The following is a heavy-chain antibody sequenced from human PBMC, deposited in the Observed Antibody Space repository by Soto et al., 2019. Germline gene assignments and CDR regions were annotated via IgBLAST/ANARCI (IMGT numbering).Heavy chain of an antibody. CDR3: ARSSSGSYYQQY. CDR2: ISYSGNT. V-gene: IGHV4-31*03. J-gene: IGHJ4*02. D-gene: IGHD3-10*01. CDR1: GGSVNVGDHY. Sequence: SETLSLTCTVSGGSVNVGDHYWSWIRQFPGRGLEWIGYISYSGNTYYNPSLKGRVTLSLDISKSQFSLKLASVTAADTAVYYCARSSSGSYYQQYWGQGALVTVSS.